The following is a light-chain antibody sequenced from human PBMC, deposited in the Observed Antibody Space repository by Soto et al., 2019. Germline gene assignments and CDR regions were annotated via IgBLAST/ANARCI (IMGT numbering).Light chain of an antibody. CDR1: SSNIGAHYD. Sequence: QSVLTQPPSVPGAPGQRLTISCTGSSSNIGAHYDVHWYQQLPGTAPKLLIYGNSNRPSGVPDRFSGSKSGASASLAITGLQAEDEAEYYCQSYDSSLSAYVVGAGTKVTV. CDR2: GNS. V-gene: IGLV1-40*01. J-gene: IGLJ1*01. CDR3: QSYDSSLSAYV.